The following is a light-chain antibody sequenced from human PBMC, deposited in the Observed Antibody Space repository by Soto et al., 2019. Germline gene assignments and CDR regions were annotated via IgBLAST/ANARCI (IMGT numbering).Light chain of an antibody. J-gene: IGLJ1*01. CDR3: QSYDIGMRGYV. Sequence: SVLPQPPSVSGALAQRGARSCTVTTSNIGAEYDVQWDRQLPGTAPKALIPGNTNRPSGVPDRFSGSRAGTSASLAIVGIKSDDQIDYYCQSYDIGMRGYVFGRGTKVTV. V-gene: IGLV1-40*01. CDR2: GNT. CDR1: TSNIGAEYD.